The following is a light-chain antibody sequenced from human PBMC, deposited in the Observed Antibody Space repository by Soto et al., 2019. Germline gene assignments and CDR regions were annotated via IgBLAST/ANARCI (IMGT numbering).Light chain of an antibody. Sequence: QSVLTQPPSASGTPGQRVTISCSGSSSNIGSNAVNWYQQLPGTAPKLLIYRNNQQPSGVPDRFSGSKSGTSASLAISGLQSEDEGHYFCAAWDDSLNGVIFGGGTKLTVL. V-gene: IGLV1-44*01. CDR1: SSNIGSNA. CDR2: RNN. CDR3: AAWDDSLNGVI. J-gene: IGLJ2*01.